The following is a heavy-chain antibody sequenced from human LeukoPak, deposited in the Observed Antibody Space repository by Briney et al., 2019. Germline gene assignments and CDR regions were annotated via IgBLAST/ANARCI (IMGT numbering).Heavy chain of an antibody. CDR1: GGSISSYY. CDR3: ATDDSSGWPFDY. V-gene: IGHV4-4*07. J-gene: IGHJ4*02. Sequence: SETLSLTCTVSGGSISSYYWSWIRQPAGKGLEWIGRIYTSGSTNYNPSLTSRVTMSVATSKTQFSLKLSSVTAADTAVYYCATDDSSGWPFDYWGQGTLVTVSS. D-gene: IGHD6-19*01. CDR2: IYTSGST.